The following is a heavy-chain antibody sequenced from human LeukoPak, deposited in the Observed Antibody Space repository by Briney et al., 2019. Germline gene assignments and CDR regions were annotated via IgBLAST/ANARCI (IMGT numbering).Heavy chain of an antibody. CDR1: GYTFTSYG. Sequence: ASVKVSCKASGYTFTSYGISWVRQAPGQGLEWMGWISAYNGNTNYAQKLQGRVTMTTDTSTSTAYMELRSLRSDDTAVYYCARGPAAGIDTGHYDYWGQGTLVTVSS. D-gene: IGHD6-13*01. V-gene: IGHV1-18*01. J-gene: IGHJ4*02. CDR2: ISAYNGNT. CDR3: ARGPAAGIDTGHYDY.